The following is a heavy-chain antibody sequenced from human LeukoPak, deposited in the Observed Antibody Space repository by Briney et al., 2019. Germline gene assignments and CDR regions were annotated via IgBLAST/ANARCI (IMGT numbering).Heavy chain of an antibody. CDR3: ARGGDYGDYFVY. Sequence: SETLSLTCSVFGWSLSRGGYYWIWKRQQPGQGLEWLGYIYHSGSARYNPSCKCRLTMSIDMSRNQFSLNLSSVTAADTAVYYCARGGDYGDYFVYWGQGTLVSVSS. V-gene: IGHV4-31*03. CDR2: IYHSGSA. CDR1: GWSLSRGGYY. D-gene: IGHD4-17*01. J-gene: IGHJ4*02.